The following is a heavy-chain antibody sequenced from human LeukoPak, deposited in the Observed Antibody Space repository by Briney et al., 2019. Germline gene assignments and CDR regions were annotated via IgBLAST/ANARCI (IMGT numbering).Heavy chain of an antibody. D-gene: IGHD4-23*01. CDR1: GSSISSGGYY. V-gene: IGHV4-31*03. J-gene: IGHJ4*02. Sequence: SETLSLTCTVSGSSISSGGYYWSWIRQHPGKGLEWIGYIYYSGSTYYNPSLKSRVTISVDTSKNQFSLKLSSVTAADTAVYYCASVIGGNSSLYDWGQGTLVTVSS. CDR3: ASVIGGNSSLYD. CDR2: IYYSGST.